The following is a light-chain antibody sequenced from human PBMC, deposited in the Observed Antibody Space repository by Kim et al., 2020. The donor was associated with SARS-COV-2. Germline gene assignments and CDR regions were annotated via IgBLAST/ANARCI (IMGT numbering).Light chain of an antibody. CDR2: AAS. V-gene: IGKV1-27*01. CDR3: QKYNSAPQIT. J-gene: IGKJ4*01. CDR1: QGISNY. Sequence: SVGDRVTITCRASQGISNYVAWYQQKPGKVPKLLIYAASTLQSGVPSRFSGSGSGTDFTLTISSLQPEDVATYYCQKYNSAPQITFGGGTKVDIK.